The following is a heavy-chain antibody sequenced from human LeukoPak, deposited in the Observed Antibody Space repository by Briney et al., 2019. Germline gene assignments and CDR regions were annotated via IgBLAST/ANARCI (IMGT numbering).Heavy chain of an antibody. CDR3: ARDSGRDIVVVPASFDY. D-gene: IGHD2-2*01. CDR2: INPNDGDT. V-gene: IGHV1-18*04. Sequence: ASVKVSCKASGYTFTDYYMHWVRQAPGQGFEWMGWINPNDGDTYYAQKLQGRVTMTTDTSTSTAYMELRSLRSDDTAVYYCARDSGRDIVVVPASFDYWGQGTLVTVSS. J-gene: IGHJ4*02. CDR1: GYTFTDYY.